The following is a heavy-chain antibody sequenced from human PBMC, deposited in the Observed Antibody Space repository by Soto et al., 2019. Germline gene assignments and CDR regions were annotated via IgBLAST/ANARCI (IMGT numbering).Heavy chain of an antibody. CDR1: GFTFSDYY. CDR3: ARERLRTGDY. Sequence: VGSLRLSCAASGFTFSDYYMSWIRQAPGKGLEWVSYISSSGTTIYHADSVRGRFTISRDNAKNSLYLQMNSLRAEDTAVYYCARERLRTGDYWGQGTLVTVSS. CDR2: ISSSGTTI. D-gene: IGHD3-3*01. J-gene: IGHJ4*02. V-gene: IGHV3-11*01.